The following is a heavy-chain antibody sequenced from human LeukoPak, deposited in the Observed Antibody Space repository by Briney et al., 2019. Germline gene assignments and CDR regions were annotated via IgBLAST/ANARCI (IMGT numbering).Heavy chain of an antibody. CDR1: GGSISSYY. CDR2: IYTSGST. D-gene: IGHD6-19*01. CDR3: ARDSSGWYVNSYYYYMDV. V-gene: IGHV4-4*07. J-gene: IGHJ6*03. Sequence: SETLSLTCTVSGGSISSYYWSWIRQPAGKGLEWIGRIYTSGSTNYNPSLKSRVTMSVDTSKNQFSLKLSSVTAADTAVYYCARDSSGWYVNSYYYYMDVWGIGTTVTVSS.